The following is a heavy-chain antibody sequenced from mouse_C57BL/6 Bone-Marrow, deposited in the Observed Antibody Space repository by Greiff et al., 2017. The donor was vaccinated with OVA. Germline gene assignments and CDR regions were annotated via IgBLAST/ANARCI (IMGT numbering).Heavy chain of an antibody. V-gene: IGHV1-39*01. CDR1: GYSFTDYN. D-gene: IGHD1-1*01. CDR2: INPNYGTT. Sequence: EVQLVESGPELVKPGASVKISCKASGYSFTDYNMNWVKPSNGKSLEWIGVINPNYGTTSYTQKFKGKATLTVDQSSSTAYMQLNSLTSEDSAVYYCARSGDFITTVVADYWGQGTTLTVSS. CDR3: ARSGDFITTVVADY. J-gene: IGHJ2*01.